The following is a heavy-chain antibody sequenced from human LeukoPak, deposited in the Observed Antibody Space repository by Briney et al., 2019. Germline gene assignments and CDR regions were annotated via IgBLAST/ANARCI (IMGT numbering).Heavy chain of an antibody. CDR3: AREILLWFGGFRY. CDR1: GGSFSGHY. Sequence: PSETLSLTCAVYGGSFSGHYWSWIRQPPGRGLEWIGEINHSGSTNYNPSLKSRVTISVDTSKNQFSLKLSSVTAADTAVYYCAREILLWFGGFRYWGQGTLVTVSS. CDR2: INHSGST. V-gene: IGHV4-34*01. D-gene: IGHD3-10*01. J-gene: IGHJ4*02.